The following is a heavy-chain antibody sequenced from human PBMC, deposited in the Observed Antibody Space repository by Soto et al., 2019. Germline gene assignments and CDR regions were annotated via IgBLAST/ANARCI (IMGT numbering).Heavy chain of an antibody. V-gene: IGHV1-46*01. Sequence: DSVQVSCKASGYLFSTYSVHWVRHAPGQALQWMGVIDPSDGSTIYAQQFQDRITLTSDTSARTVFLGLTSLTFDDTAIYYFTKGLAARQIPNHWDYGMEVSG. CDR3: TKGLAARQIPNHWDYGMEV. J-gene: IGHJ6*02. CDR1: GYLFSTYS. D-gene: IGHD7-27*01. CDR2: IDPSDGST.